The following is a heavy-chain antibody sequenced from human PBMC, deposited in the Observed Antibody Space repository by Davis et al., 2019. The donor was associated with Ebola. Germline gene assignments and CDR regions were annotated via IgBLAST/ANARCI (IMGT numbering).Heavy chain of an antibody. Sequence: PGGSLRLSCAASALTFSSYSMNWVRQAPGKGLEWVSSISSSSSYIYYADSVKGRFTITRDNAKNSLYLQMNSLRDEDTAVYFCARAEPTYYYGSGRYQTLYFFDYWGQGTLVTVSS. V-gene: IGHV3-21*01. CDR1: ALTFSSYS. CDR3: ARAEPTYYYGSGRYQTLYFFDY. CDR2: ISSSSSYI. J-gene: IGHJ4*02. D-gene: IGHD3-10*01.